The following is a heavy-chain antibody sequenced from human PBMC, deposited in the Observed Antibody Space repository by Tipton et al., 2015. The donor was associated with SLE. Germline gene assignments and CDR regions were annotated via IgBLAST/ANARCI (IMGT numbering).Heavy chain of an antibody. J-gene: IGHJ3*02. D-gene: IGHD3-10*01. V-gene: IGHV5-51*03. Sequence: QLVQSGPEVKKPGESLKISCKGSGYSFTSYWIGWVRQMPGKGLEWMGIIYPGDSDTRYSPSFQGQVTISADKSISTAYLQWSSLKASDIAMYYCARGHYYGSGSYYNRAFDIWGQGTMVTVSS. CDR2: IYPGDSDT. CDR1: GYSFTSYW. CDR3: ARGHYYGSGSYYNRAFDI.